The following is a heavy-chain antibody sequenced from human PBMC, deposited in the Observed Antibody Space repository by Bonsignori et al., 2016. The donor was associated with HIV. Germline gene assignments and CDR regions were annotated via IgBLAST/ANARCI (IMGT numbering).Heavy chain of an antibody. CDR3: ARGTTWGSRREGFDY. V-gene: IGHV3-21*01. D-gene: IGHD3-16*01. CDR2: ISHNSKFI. J-gene: IGHJ4*02. Sequence: WIRQPPGKGLEWVSSISHNSKFIYYADSVKGRFSISRDNAKNSLYLQMNSLRAGDTAVYYCARGTTWGSRREGFDYWGQGTLVTVSS.